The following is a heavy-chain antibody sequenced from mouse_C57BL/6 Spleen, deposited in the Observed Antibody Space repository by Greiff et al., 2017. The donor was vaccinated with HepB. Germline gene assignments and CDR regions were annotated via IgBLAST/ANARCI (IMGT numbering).Heavy chain of an antibody. CDR2: INPGSGGT. CDR3: AREGSNYGYAMDY. V-gene: IGHV1-54*01. Sequence: QVQLQQSGAELVRPGTSVKVSCKASGYAFTNYLIEWVKQRPGQGLEWIGVINPGSGGTNYNEKFKGKATLTADKSSSTAYMQLSSLTSEDSAVYFCAREGSNYGYAMDYWGQGTSVTVS. D-gene: IGHD2-5*01. J-gene: IGHJ4*01. CDR1: GYAFTNYL.